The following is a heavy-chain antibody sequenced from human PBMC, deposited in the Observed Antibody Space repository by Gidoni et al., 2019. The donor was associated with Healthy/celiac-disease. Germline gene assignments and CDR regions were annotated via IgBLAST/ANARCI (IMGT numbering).Heavy chain of an antibody. CDR2: IKSKTDGGTT. CDR3: TTEEFGELPGNWFDP. J-gene: IGHJ5*02. D-gene: IGHD3-10*01. V-gene: IGHV3-15*01. CDR1: GFTFSNAW. Sequence: EVQLVESGGGLVKPGGSLRLSCAASGFTFSNAWMSWVRQAPGKGLEWVGRIKSKTDGGTTDYAAPVKGRFTISRDDSKNTLYLQMNSLKTEDTAVYYCTTEEFGELPGNWFDPWGQGTLVTVSS.